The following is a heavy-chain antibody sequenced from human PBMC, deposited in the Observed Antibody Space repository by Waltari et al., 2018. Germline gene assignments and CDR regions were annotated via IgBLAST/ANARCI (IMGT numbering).Heavy chain of an antibody. CDR3: ARRRRYYYDSSGYYPSNYYYGMDV. CDR2: INHSGST. J-gene: IGHJ6*02. V-gene: IGHV4-34*01. CDR1: GGSFSGYY. D-gene: IGHD3-22*01. Sequence: QVQLQQWGAGLLKPSETLSLTCAVYGGSFSGYYWRGIRPPPGQGQGCVGEINHSGSTNYNPSLNSRVTISVDTSKNQFSLKLSSVTAADTAVYYCARRRRYYYDSSGYYPSNYYYGMDVWGQGTTVTVSS.